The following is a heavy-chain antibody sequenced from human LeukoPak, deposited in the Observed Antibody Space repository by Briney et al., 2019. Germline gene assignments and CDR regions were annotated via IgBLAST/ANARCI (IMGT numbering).Heavy chain of an antibody. CDR2: MNPYSTNT. V-gene: IGHV1-8*01. D-gene: IGHD2/OR15-2a*01. J-gene: IGHJ4*02. Sequence: GASVKVSCKTSGYTFANYDITWVRRAIGRALEWMGWMNPYSTNTGYARQFQGRLSMTRDISITTAYMELSSLRSEDTAVYYCARATRGDLLSEFWGQGSLITVSS. CDR3: ARATRGDLLSEF. CDR1: GYTFANYD.